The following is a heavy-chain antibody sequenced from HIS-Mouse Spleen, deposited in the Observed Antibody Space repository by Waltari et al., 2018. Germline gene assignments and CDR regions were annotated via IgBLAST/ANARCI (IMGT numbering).Heavy chain of an antibody. J-gene: IGHJ4*02. CDR3: ARIAEGYSSGWYAFDY. Sequence: QVTLRESGHALVKPTQTLTLTCPFSGFSLSTSGLCVSWIRHPPGKALEWLARIDWDDDKYYSTSLKSRLTISKDTSKNQVVLTMTNMDPVDTATYYCARIAEGYSSGWYAFDYWGQGTLVTVSS. V-gene: IGHV2-70*15. CDR2: IDWDDDK. CDR1: GFSLSTSGLC. D-gene: IGHD6-19*01.